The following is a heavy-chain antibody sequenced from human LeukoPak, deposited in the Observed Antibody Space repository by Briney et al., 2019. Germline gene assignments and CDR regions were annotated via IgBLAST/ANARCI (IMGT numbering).Heavy chain of an antibody. Sequence: ASVKVSCKASGYTVTDYYMLWVRQAPGQGFEWMGWINHNSGDTNYAQKFQGRVTMTRDTSISTAHMELSRLRSDDTAVYYCARANFLYCSSTTCLFDYWGQGTLVIVSS. CDR1: GYTVTDYY. CDR3: ARANFLYCSSTTCLFDY. D-gene: IGHD2-2*01. J-gene: IGHJ4*02. CDR2: INHNSGDT. V-gene: IGHV1-2*02.